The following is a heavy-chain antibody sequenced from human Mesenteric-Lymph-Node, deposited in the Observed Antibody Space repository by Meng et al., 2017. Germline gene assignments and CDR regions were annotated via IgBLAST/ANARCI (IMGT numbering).Heavy chain of an antibody. D-gene: IGHD3-16*01. J-gene: IGHJ5*02. CDR3: ARVTTTLGYNWFDP. Sequence: GESLKISCAASGLTFSSYAMSWVRQAPGKGLEWVSAISGSGGSTYYADSVKGRFTISRDNSKNTLYLQMNSLRAEDTAVYYCARVTTTLGYNWFDPWGQGTLVTVSS. CDR2: ISGSGGST. V-gene: IGHV3-23*01. CDR1: GLTFSSYA.